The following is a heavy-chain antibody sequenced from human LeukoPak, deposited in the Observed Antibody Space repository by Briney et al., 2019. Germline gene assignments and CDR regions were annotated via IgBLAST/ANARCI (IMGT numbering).Heavy chain of an antibody. Sequence: GGSLRLSCAASGFTFSSYAMHWVRQAPGKGLEWVAVISYDGSNKYYADFVKGRFTISRDNSKNTLYLQMNSLRAEDTAVYYCARDRIRYLGLPFDYWGQGTLVTVSS. D-gene: IGHD1-1*01. CDR3: ARDRIRYLGLPFDY. CDR1: GFTFSSYA. CDR2: ISYDGSNK. J-gene: IGHJ4*02. V-gene: IGHV3-30-3*01.